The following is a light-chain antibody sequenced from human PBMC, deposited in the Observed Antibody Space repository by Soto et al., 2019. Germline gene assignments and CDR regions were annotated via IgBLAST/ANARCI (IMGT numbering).Light chain of an antibody. CDR3: QQYGGSPPNT. CDR2: DAS. Sequence: EIVLTQFPGILSLSPGERATLSCRASRSVTSSHLAWYQQKPGQAPRLLIYDASIRATGIPDRFSGSASGPDLTLTISRLEPEDFAVYWCQQYGGSPPNTFGQGTKLEIK. V-gene: IGKV3-20*01. CDR1: RSVTSSH. J-gene: IGKJ2*01.